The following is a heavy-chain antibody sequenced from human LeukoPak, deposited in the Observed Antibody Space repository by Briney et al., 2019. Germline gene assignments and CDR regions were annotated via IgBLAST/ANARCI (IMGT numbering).Heavy chain of an antibody. CDR3: ARELPPLPRGYADY. D-gene: IGHD5-12*01. V-gene: IGHV3-11*01. J-gene: IGHJ4*02. Sequence: KPGGSLRLSCAASGLTFSDYYMSWIRQAPGKGLEWVSYISSSGSTIYYADSVKGRFTISRDNAKDSLYLQMNSLRAEDTAVYYCARELPPLPRGYADYWGQGTLATVSS. CDR2: ISSSGSTI. CDR1: GLTFSDYY.